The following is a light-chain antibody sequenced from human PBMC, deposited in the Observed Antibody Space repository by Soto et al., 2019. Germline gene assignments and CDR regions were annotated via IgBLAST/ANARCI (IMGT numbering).Light chain of an antibody. V-gene: IGLV2-14*01. CDR1: SNDVGGYNY. CDR2: DVS. J-gene: IGLJ2*01. CDR3: SSYTSSSTYVV. Sequence: QSVLTQPASVSGSPGQSITISCTGTSNDVGGYNYVSWYQQHPGKAPKLIIYDVSNRPSGVSNRFSGSKSGNTASLTISGLQAEDEADYYCSSYTSSSTYVVFGGGTKVTVL.